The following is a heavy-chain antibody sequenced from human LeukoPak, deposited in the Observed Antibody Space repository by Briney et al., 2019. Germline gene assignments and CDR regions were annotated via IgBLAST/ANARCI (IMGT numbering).Heavy chain of an antibody. CDR2: ISSSSSTI. D-gene: IGHD3-22*01. Sequence: GGSLRLSCAASGFTFSTYWMSWVRQAPGKGLEWVSYISSSSSTIYYADSVKGRFTISRDNAKNSLYLQMNSLRAEDTAVYYCARGSTYYDSSGQVPFDYWGQGTLVTVSS. J-gene: IGHJ4*02. CDR1: GFTFSTYW. CDR3: ARGSTYYDSSGQVPFDY. V-gene: IGHV3-48*01.